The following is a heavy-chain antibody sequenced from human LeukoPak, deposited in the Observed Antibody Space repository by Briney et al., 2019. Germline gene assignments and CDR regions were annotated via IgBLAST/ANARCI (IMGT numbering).Heavy chain of an antibody. CDR1: GYTFTDYY. CDR3: ARGRSGEWLRFDC. Sequence: ASVKVSCKASGYTFTDYYMYWVRQAPGQGLEWMGRINPNSGGANYAQRFQGRVTMTRDTPISTAYMELTRLRFDDTAVYYCARGRSGEWLRFDCWGQGTLVTVSS. V-gene: IGHV1-2*06. J-gene: IGHJ4*02. CDR2: INPNSGGA. D-gene: IGHD5-12*01.